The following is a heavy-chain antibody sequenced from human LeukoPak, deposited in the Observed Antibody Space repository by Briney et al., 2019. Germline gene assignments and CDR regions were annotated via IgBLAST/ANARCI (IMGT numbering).Heavy chain of an antibody. Sequence: GESLKISCKGSGYSFTSYWIGWVRQMPGKGLEWRGIIYTGDSDTRYSPSFQGQVTISADKSSSTAYLQGSSLKASDTAMYYCERHHDYGDYITFDYWGQGTLVTVSS. D-gene: IGHD4-17*01. V-gene: IGHV5-51*01. CDR2: IYTGDSDT. CDR1: GYSFTSYW. CDR3: ERHHDYGDYITFDY. J-gene: IGHJ4*02.